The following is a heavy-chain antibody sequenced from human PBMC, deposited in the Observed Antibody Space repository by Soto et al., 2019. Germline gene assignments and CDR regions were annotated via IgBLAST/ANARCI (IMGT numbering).Heavy chain of an antibody. CDR1: GGSISSGGYY. Sequence: SETLSLTCTVSGGSISSGGYYWSWIRQHPGKGLEWIGYIYYSGSTYYNPSLKSRVTISVDTSKNQFSLKLSSVTAADTAVYYCARQGQNYDFWSGYYGYFDYWGQGTLVTVSS. D-gene: IGHD3-3*01. V-gene: IGHV4-31*03. J-gene: IGHJ4*02. CDR2: IYYSGST. CDR3: ARQGQNYDFWSGYYGYFDY.